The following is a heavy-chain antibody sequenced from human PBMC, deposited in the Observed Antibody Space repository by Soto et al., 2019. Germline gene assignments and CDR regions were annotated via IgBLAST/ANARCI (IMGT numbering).Heavy chain of an antibody. Sequence: LSLTCTVSGGSISSGGYYWSWIRQHPGKGLEWIGYIYYSGSTYYNPSLKSRVTISVDTSKNQFSLKLSSVTAADTAVYYCPRGGGIQLWGYYFDYWGQGTLVTVS. CDR3: PRGGGIQLWGYYFDY. V-gene: IGHV4-31*03. J-gene: IGHJ4*02. CDR1: GGSISSGGYY. CDR2: IYYSGST. D-gene: IGHD5-18*01.